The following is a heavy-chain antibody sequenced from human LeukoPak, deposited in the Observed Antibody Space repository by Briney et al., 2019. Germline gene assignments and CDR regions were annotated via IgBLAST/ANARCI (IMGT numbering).Heavy chain of an antibody. V-gene: IGHV3-23*01. CDR2: ISCNCDNT. Sequence: PGGSLRLSCAVSGFTFTNYGMSWVRQAPGKGLEWVSVISCNCDNTNYAESVKGRLNNSRDNSKNTLYLEMNGLRSEDTAVYYSAKDDDNNAKLLLASWGQGTLVTVSS. J-gene: IGHJ4*02. CDR3: AKDDDNNAKLLLAS. CDR1: GFTFTNYG. D-gene: IGHD3-9*01.